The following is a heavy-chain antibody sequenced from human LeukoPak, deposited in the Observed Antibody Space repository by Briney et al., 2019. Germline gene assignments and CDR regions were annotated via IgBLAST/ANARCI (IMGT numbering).Heavy chain of an antibody. V-gene: IGHV3-33*01. CDR2: IWYDGSNK. Sequence: PGGSLRLSCAASGFTFSSYGMHWVRQAPGKGLEWVAVIWYDGSNKYYADSVKGRFTISRDNSKNTLYLQMNSLRGEDTAIYYCTRDNPFGAYWGQGTLVTVSS. CDR3: TRDNPFGAY. J-gene: IGHJ4*02. CDR1: GFTFSSYG. D-gene: IGHD3-3*01.